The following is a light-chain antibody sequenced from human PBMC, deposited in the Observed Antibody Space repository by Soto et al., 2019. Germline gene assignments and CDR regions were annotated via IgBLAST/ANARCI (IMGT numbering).Light chain of an antibody. Sequence: EFVLTQSPGTLSLSPGERATLSCRAIQSVSNNYLAWYQQKPGQAPRLLIYGASSRATGIPDRFSGSGSGTDFTLTISRLEPEDFALYYCQQYNNWPPITFGQGTRLEIK. J-gene: IGKJ5*01. CDR3: QQYNNWPPIT. CDR2: GAS. CDR1: QSVSNNY. V-gene: IGKV3-20*01.